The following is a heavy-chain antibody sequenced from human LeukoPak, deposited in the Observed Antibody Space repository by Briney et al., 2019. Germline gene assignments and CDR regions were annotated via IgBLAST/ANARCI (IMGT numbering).Heavy chain of an antibody. CDR3: ARGPLSVYGDYGWFDP. CDR1: GGTFSSYA. CDR2: INPSGGST. J-gene: IGHJ5*02. V-gene: IGHV1-46*01. D-gene: IGHD4-17*01. Sequence: GASVKVSCKASGGTFSSYAISWVRQAPGQGLEWMGIINPSGGSTSYAQKFQGRVTMTRDMSTSTVYMELSSLRSEDTAVYYCARGPLSVYGDYGWFDPWGQGTLVTVSS.